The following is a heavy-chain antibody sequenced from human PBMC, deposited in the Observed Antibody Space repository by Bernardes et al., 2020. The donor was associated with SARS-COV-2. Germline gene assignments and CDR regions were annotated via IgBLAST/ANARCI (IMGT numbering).Heavy chain of an antibody. J-gene: IGHJ4*02. CDR3: AGSFYAFYLDY. V-gene: IGHV3-49*04. CDR2: IRSKPYGGTT. D-gene: IGHD1-26*01. CDR1: GFTFANYA. Sequence: GGSLRLSCATSGFTFANYAMTWVRQAPGKGLEWVGVIRSKPYGGTTEYAASVKGRFIISRDDSKSFVYLQMNSLKIEDTAVYFRAGSFYAFYLDYWGQGTPVTVSS.